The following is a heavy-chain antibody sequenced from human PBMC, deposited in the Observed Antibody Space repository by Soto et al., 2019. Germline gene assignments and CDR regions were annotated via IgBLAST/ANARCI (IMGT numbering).Heavy chain of an antibody. CDR3: ARSGIAAAIDAFDI. D-gene: IGHD6-25*01. J-gene: IGHJ3*02. CDR2: IYPGDSDT. Sequence: GESLKISCQVSRYTFTTYWIGWVRQMPGKGLEWMGIIYPGDSDTRYSPSFQGQVTISADKSINTAYLQWSSLKASDTAMYYCARSGIAAAIDAFDIWGQGTMVTVSS. V-gene: IGHV5-51*01. CDR1: RYTFTTYW.